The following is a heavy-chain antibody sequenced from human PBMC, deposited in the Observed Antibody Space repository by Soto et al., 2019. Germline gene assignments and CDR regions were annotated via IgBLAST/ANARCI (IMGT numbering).Heavy chain of an antibody. CDR2: IWYDGCNK. J-gene: IGHJ4*02. CDR1: GFTFSSYG. D-gene: IGHD3-3*01. CDR3: ARTYYDFWSGYPTRNFDY. V-gene: IGHV3-33*01. Sequence: GGSLRLSCAASGFTFSSYGMHWVRQAPGKGLEWVAVIWYDGCNKYYADSVKGRFTISRDNSKNTLYLQMNSLRAEDTAVYYCARTYYDFWSGYPTRNFDYWGQGTLVTVSS.